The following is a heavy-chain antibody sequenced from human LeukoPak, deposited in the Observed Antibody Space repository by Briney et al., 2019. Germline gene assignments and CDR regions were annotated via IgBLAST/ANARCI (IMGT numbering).Heavy chain of an antibody. CDR3: ARGPQRWLQRAFDY. J-gene: IGHJ4*02. D-gene: IGHD5-24*01. CDR2: INHSGST. Sequence: SETLSLTCALYGGSFSGYYWGWIRQPPGEGLEWIGEINHSGSTNYNPSLKSRVTISVDTSKNQFSLKLSSVTAADTAVYYCARGPQRWLQRAFDYWGQGTLVTVSS. V-gene: IGHV4-34*01. CDR1: GGSFSGYY.